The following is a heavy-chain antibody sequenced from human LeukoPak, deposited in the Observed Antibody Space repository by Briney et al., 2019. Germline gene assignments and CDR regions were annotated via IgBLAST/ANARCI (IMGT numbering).Heavy chain of an antibody. V-gene: IGHV4-39*01. CDR3: ARHAWDFWDTAMALYYFDY. D-gene: IGHD5-18*01. CDR2: IYYSGST. J-gene: IGHJ4*02. Sequence: PSETLSLTCTVSGGSISSSSYYWGWIRQPPGKGLEWIGSIYYSGSTYYNPSLKSRVTISVDTSKNQFSLKLSSVTAADTAVYYCARHAWDFWDTAMALYYFDYWGQGTLVTVSS. CDR1: GGSISSSSYY.